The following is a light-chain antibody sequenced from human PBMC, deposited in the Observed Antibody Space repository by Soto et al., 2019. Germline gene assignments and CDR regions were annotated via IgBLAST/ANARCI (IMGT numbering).Light chain of an antibody. Sequence: DIQLTQSPSTLSAIVGDRVIITCRASQSISSWLAWYQQKPGKAPNLLIYKASSLDSGVPSRFSGSGSGTEFTLSISSLQPDDFATYYCQQYNSYPLTFGGGTRWISN. CDR1: QSISSW. V-gene: IGKV1-5*03. CDR2: KAS. J-gene: IGKJ4*01. CDR3: QQYNSYPLT.